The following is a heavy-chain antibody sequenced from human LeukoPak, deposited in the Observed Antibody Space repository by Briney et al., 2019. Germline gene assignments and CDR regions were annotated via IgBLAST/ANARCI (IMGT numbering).Heavy chain of an antibody. Sequence: PSETLSLTCTVSGVSIRSYYWSWIRQPAGKGLEWIGRIYTGGSTNYNPSLKSRVTMSVDTSKSQFSLKLNSVTAADTAVYYCARDRRDGYNSFYYFDYWGQGTLVTVSS. CDR1: GVSIRSYY. J-gene: IGHJ4*02. CDR2: IYTGGST. V-gene: IGHV4-4*07. CDR3: ARDRRDGYNSFYYFDY. D-gene: IGHD5-24*01.